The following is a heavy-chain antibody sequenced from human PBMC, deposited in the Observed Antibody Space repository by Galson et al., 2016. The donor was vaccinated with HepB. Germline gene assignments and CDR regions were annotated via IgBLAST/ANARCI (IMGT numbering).Heavy chain of an antibody. CDR3: ARDKRHDTNSFVFFFDY. CDR1: GGSISSGGYY. V-gene: IGHV4-31*03. Sequence: TLSLTCTVSGGSISSGGYYWSWIRQHPGKGLEWIGYIYYSGSTYYNPSLKSRVTISLDTSKNQFSLKLSSVTAADTAVYYCARDKRHDTNSFVFFFDYWGQGTLVTVSS. CDR2: IYYSGST. D-gene: IGHD2-8*01. J-gene: IGHJ4*02.